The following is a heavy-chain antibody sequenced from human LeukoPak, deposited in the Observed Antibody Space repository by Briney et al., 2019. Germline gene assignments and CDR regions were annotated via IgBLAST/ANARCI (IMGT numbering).Heavy chain of an antibody. D-gene: IGHD3-10*01. V-gene: IGHV1-69*04. CDR2: IIPILGIA. CDR3: ARDDYYGSGSYFDY. Sequence: ASVKVSCKASGGTFSSYTISWVRQAPGQGLELMGSIIPILGIANYAQKFQGRVTITADKSTSTAYMELSSLRSEDTAVYYCARDDYYGSGSYFDYWGQGTLVTVSS. J-gene: IGHJ4*02. CDR1: GGTFSSYT.